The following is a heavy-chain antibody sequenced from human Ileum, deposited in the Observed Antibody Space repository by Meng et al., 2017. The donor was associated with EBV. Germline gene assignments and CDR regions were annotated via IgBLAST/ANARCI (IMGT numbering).Heavy chain of an antibody. CDR2: IFFNGTA. V-gene: IGHV4-61*01. J-gene: IGHJ5*02. D-gene: IGHD4/OR15-4a*01. CDR1: GGSGSSDKYY. CDR3: ARDHSDFGVSEVLA. Sequence: QGSGPGLANASETLSLTCSVSGGSGSSDKYYWTLIRQTPGKGLEWIGYIFFNGTANFNPSLESRVTSSVDTSKNQFSLELSSVTAADTAIYYCARDHSDFGVSEVLAWGQGTLVTVSS.